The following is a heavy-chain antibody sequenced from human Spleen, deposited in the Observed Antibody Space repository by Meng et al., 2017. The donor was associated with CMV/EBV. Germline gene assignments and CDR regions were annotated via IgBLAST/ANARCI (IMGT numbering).Heavy chain of an antibody. CDR1: GYTFTSYY. J-gene: IGHJ5*02. V-gene: IGHV1-46*01. D-gene: IGHD6-19*01. CDR2: INPSGGST. Sequence: ASVKVSCKAFGYTFTSYYMHWVRQAPGQGLEWMGIINPSGGSTSYVQKFQGGVTMTRDTSTSTVHMELSSLRSEDTAVYYCARDSSGPGGGWFDPWGQGTLVTVSS. CDR3: ARDSSGPGGGWFDP.